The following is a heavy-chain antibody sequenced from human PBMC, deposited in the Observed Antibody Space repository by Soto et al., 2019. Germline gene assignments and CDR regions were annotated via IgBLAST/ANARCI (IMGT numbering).Heavy chain of an antibody. D-gene: IGHD6-19*01. CDR3: ANGESSGWPAFLY. J-gene: IGHJ4*02. Sequence: AGGSLRLSCAASGFTFSTYAMSWVRQAPGKGLEWVSTISATDGGTYYADSVKGRFTISRDNSKNTLYLQMNSLRAEDTAVYYCANGESSGWPAFLYWCPGTLVTV. V-gene: IGHV3-23*01. CDR2: ISATDGGT. CDR1: GFTFSTYA.